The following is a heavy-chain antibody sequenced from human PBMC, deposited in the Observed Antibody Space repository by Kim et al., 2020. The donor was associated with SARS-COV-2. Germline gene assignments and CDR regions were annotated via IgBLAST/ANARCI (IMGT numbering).Heavy chain of an antibody. V-gene: IGHV3-48*04. Sequence: GGSLRLSCAASGFTFSTYAMNWVRQAPGKGLEWISHISGNSRAIYYADSVKGRFTISRDNAKNSLYLHMDSLRAADTAIYYCARDSAAHYGMDVWGQGTT. CDR3: ARDSAAHYGMDV. CDR2: ISGNSRAI. J-gene: IGHJ6*02. CDR1: GFTFSTYA.